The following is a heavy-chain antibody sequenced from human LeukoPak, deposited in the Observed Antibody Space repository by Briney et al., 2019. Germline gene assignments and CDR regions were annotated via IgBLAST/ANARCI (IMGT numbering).Heavy chain of an antibody. CDR3: ARAGAYRFDY. V-gene: IGHV3-74*01. CDR2: INTDTRGT. CDR1: GFTFTDYW. Sequence: PGGSLRLSCAASGFTFTDYWMHWVRQAPGKGLVWVSIINTDTRGTYYADSVKGRFTISRDNAKSTLSLQMNSLRAEDTAVYYCARAGAYRFDYWGQGTLVTVSS. D-gene: IGHD3-16*01. J-gene: IGHJ4*02.